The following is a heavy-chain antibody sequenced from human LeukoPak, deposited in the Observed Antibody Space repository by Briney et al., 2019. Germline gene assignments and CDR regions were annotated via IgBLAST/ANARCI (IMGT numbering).Heavy chain of an antibody. CDR3: AGNYYDSSGHLDAFDI. D-gene: IGHD3-22*01. CDR2: MNPNSGNT. J-gene: IGHJ3*02. CDR1: GYTFTSYD. V-gene: IGHV1-8*03. Sequence: GASVKVSCKASGYTFTSYDINWVRQATGQGLERMGWMNPNSGNTGYAQKFQGRVTITRNTSISTAYMELSSLRSEDTAVYYCAGNYYDSSGHLDAFDIWGQGTMVTVSS.